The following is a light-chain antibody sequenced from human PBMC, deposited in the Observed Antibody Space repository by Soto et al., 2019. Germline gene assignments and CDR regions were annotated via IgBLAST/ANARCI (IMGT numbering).Light chain of an antibody. CDR2: GAS. V-gene: IGKV3-15*01. Sequence: EIVMTQSPATLSVSPGERATLSCRASQSISSNLAWYQHKPGRAPRLLIYGASTRATGISARFSGSGSGTEFTLTISSLQSEDFAIYYCQQYYHWRTFGQGTKVEF. CDR3: QQYYHWRT. J-gene: IGKJ1*01. CDR1: QSISSN.